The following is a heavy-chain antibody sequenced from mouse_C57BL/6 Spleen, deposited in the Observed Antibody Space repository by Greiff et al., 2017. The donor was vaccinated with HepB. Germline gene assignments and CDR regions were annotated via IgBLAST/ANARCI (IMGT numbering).Heavy chain of an antibody. CDR1: GFTFSDYY. V-gene: IGHV5-16*01. CDR3: ARIPTGRDWYFDV. Sequence: EVKLMESEGGLVQPGSSMKLSCTASGFTFSDYYMAWVRQVPEKGLEWVANINYDGSSTYYLDSLKSRFIISRDNAKNILYLQMSSLKSEDTATYYCARIPTGRDWYFDVWGTGTTVTVSS. J-gene: IGHJ1*03. CDR2: INYDGSST. D-gene: IGHD4-1*01.